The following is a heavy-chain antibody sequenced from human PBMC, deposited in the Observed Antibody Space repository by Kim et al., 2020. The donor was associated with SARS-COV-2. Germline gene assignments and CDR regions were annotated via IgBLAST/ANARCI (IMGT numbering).Heavy chain of an antibody. Sequence: ASVKVSCKASGYTFTGYYMHWVRQAPGQGLEWMGWINPNSGGTNYAQKFQGRVTMTRDTSISTAYMELSRLRSDDTAVYYCARDSGGSNWFDPWGQGTLVTVSS. CDR2: INPNSGGT. CDR1: GYTFTGYY. V-gene: IGHV1-2*02. CDR3: ARDSGGSNWFDP. J-gene: IGHJ5*02. D-gene: IGHD2-15*01.